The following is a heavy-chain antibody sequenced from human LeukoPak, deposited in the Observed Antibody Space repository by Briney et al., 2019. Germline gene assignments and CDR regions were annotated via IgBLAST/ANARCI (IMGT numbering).Heavy chain of an antibody. J-gene: IGHJ6*03. CDR1: GGSIRSDF. CDR3: ARYRNYYYYMDV. CDR2: IYYSGST. Sequence: SETLSLTCTVSGGSIRSDFWSWIRQPPGKGLEWIGYIYYSGSTNYNPSLKSRVTISVDTSKNQFSLKLSSVTAADTAVYYCARYRNYYYYMDVWGKGTTVTVSS. V-gene: IGHV4-59*01. D-gene: IGHD1-26*01.